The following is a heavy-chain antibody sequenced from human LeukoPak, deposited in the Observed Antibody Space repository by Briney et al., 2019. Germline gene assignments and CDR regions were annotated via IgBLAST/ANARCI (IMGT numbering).Heavy chain of an antibody. CDR2: ITSSGRYI. D-gene: IGHD5-18*01. CDR1: GFTLSSYS. CDR3: AGVDAAMPDAFDI. J-gene: IGHJ3*02. V-gene: IGHV3-21*01. Sequence: GGSLRLSCAASGFTLSSYSMNWVRQAPGKGLEWVSSITSSGRYIYYADSVKGRFTIPRDNSEDSLYLQMDSLRADDTAVYYCAGVDAAMPDAFDIWGQGTTVTVSS.